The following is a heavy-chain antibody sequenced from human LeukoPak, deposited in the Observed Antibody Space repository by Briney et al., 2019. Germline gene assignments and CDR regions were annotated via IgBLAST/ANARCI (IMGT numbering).Heavy chain of an antibody. Sequence: GGSLRLSCAASGFNFNYYAMSWVRQAPGKGLEWVSTVSISGGSSYSADSVKGRFTVSRDNAKNSLYLQMNSLRVEDTAVYYCASRSINWYRGNNWFDPWGQGTLVTVSS. CDR1: GFNFNYYA. J-gene: IGHJ5*02. CDR2: VSISGGSS. V-gene: IGHV3-23*01. CDR3: ASRSINWYRGNNWFDP. D-gene: IGHD6-13*01.